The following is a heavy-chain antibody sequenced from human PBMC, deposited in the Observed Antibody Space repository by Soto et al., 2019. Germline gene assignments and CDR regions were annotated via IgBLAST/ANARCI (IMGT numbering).Heavy chain of an antibody. CDR2: IIPIFGTA. V-gene: IGHV1-69*13. CDR3: ARTGGDQLLWGRSRYYYYYGMDV. J-gene: IGHJ6*02. D-gene: IGHD2-2*01. CDR1: GGTFSGYA. Sequence: SVKGSCKASGGTFSGYAISWVRQAPGQGLEWMGGIIPIFGTANYAQKFQGRVTITADESTSTAYMELSSLRSEDTAVYYCARTGGDQLLWGRSRYYYYYGMDVWGQGTSVTVSS.